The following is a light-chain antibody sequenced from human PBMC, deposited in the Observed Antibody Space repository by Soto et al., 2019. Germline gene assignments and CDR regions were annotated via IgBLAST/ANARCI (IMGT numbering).Light chain of an antibody. Sequence: QSVLTQPPSASGTPGQRVTISCSGSSSNIGSNTVNWYQQLPGTAPKLLIYSNNQRPSGVPDRFSGSKSGTSASLAISGLQSEDEDDYYWAAWDDSLNGHVFGTGTKLTVL. J-gene: IGLJ1*01. V-gene: IGLV1-44*01. CDR2: SNN. CDR1: SSNIGSNT. CDR3: AAWDDSLNGHV.